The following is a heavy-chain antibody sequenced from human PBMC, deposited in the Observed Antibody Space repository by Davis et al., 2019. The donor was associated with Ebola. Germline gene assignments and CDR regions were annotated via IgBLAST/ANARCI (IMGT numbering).Heavy chain of an antibody. CDR2: ISAYNGNT. Sequence: ASVKVSCKASGGTFSSYGISWVRQAPGQGLEWMGWISAYNGNTNYAQKLQGRVTMTTDKSTRPAYMELRSLRSDDTAVYYCAREITMVRGGGWFDPWGQGTLVTVSS. CDR3: AREITMVRGGGWFDP. J-gene: IGHJ5*02. D-gene: IGHD3-10*01. CDR1: GGTFSSYG. V-gene: IGHV1-18*01.